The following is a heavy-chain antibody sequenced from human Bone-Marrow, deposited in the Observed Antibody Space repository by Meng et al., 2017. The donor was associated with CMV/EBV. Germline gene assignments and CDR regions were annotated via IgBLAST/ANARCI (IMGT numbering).Heavy chain of an antibody. J-gene: IGHJ4*02. V-gene: IGHV4-39*07. CDR1: GGSISSSSYC. D-gene: IGHD4-23*01. Sequence: SETLSLTCTVYGGSISSSSYCWGWIRQPPGKGLEWIGSIYYSRSTYYNLSLKSRVTISVDTSKNQCSLKLCSVTAADTAAYYCASLEASYGGNSGSDYWGQGTLVTVSS. CDR3: ASLEASYGGNSGSDY. CDR2: IYYSRST.